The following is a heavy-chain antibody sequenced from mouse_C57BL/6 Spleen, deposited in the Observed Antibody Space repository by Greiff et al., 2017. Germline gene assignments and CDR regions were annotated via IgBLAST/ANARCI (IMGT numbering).Heavy chain of an antibody. CDR3: ARSKPYGYDGRGLAD. CDR2: ILPGSGST. CDR1: GYTFTGYW. J-gene: IGHJ2*01. V-gene: IGHV1-9*01. D-gene: IGHD2-2*01. Sequence: QVQLQQSGAELMKPGASVKLSCKATGYTFTGYWIEWVKQRPGHGLEWIGEILPGSGSTNYNEKFKGKATFTADTSSNRAYMQLSSLTTEDSALYYCARSKPYGYDGRGLADWGQGTTLTVSS.